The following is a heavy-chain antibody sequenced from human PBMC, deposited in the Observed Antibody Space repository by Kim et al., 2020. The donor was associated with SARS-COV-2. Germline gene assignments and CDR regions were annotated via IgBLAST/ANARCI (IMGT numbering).Heavy chain of an antibody. V-gene: IGHV3-33*01. Sequence: GGSLRLSCAASGFTFSSYGMHWVRQAPGKGLEWVAVIWYDGSNKYYADSVKGRFTISRDNSKNTLYLQMNSLRAEDTAVYYCARDSLLKGPHFDLWGRGTLVTVSS. CDR2: IWYDGSNK. J-gene: IGHJ2*01. CDR1: GFTFSSYG. D-gene: IGHD3-10*01. CDR3: ARDSLLKGPHFDL.